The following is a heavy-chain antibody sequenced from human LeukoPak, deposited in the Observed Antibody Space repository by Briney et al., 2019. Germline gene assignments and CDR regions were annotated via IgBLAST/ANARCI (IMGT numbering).Heavy chain of an antibody. V-gene: IGHV3-11*04. CDR2: ISSSGNTI. J-gene: IGHJ3*02. CDR1: GFTFSDYY. D-gene: IGHD1-14*01. Sequence: GGSLRLSXAASGFTFSDYYMSWIRQAPGKGLEWVSYISSSGNTIYYADSVKGRFTISRDNAKNSLYLQMNSLRAEDTAVYYCASRWAPRDWEPDAFDIWGQGTMVTVSS. CDR3: ASRWAPRDWEPDAFDI.